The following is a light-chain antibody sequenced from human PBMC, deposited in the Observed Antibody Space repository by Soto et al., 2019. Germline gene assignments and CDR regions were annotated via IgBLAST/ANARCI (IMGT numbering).Light chain of an antibody. Sequence: ALTQPPSASGSPGQSVTISCTGTSSDVGGHNYVSWYQQHPGKAPKLMIYEVTERPSGVPDRFSGSKSANTASLTVSGLQAEDEADYYCSSYGGNNNYVFGTGTKVTVL. V-gene: IGLV2-8*01. CDR2: EVT. J-gene: IGLJ1*01. CDR1: SSDVGGHNY. CDR3: SSYGGNNNYV.